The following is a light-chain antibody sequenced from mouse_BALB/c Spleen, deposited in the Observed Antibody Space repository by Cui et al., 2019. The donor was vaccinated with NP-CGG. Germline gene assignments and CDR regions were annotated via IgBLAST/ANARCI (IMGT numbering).Light chain of an antibody. Sequence: QAVVTQESALTTSPGETVTLTCRSSTGTVTTNNYANWVQEKPDHLFTGLIGGTNNRVPGVPARFSGSLIGDKAALTITGAQIEDEAIYFCALWYSNHWVFGGGTKLTVL. CDR2: GTN. CDR3: ALWYSNHWV. V-gene: IGLV1*01. CDR1: TGTVTTNNY. J-gene: IGLJ1*01.